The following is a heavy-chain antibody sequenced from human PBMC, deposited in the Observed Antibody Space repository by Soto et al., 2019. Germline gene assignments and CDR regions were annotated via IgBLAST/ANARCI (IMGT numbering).Heavy chain of an antibody. D-gene: IGHD6-19*01. Sequence: ATLSLTCAVYGGSFSGYYWSWIRQPPGKGLEWIGEINHSGSTNYNPSLKSRVTISVDTSKNQFSLKLSSVTAADTAVYYCARGTAVAALTRPVDYYYYGMDVWGQGTTVTVSS. V-gene: IGHV4-34*01. CDR3: ARGTAVAALTRPVDYYYYGMDV. CDR2: INHSGST. J-gene: IGHJ6*02. CDR1: GGSFSGYY.